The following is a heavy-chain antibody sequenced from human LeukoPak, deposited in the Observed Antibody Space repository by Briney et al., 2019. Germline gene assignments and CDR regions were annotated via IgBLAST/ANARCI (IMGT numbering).Heavy chain of an antibody. CDR3: ARELPGYSYGSFDY. J-gene: IGHJ4*02. Sequence: GGSLRLSCAASGFTLSLYAMHRVRQAPGKGLEWVALISNDGINKFYADSVKGRFTISGDSSKNTLFLQMTSLRADDTAVYYCARELPGYSYGSFDYWGQGTLVTVSS. CDR2: ISNDGINK. D-gene: IGHD5-18*01. CDR1: GFTLSLYA. V-gene: IGHV3-30-3*01.